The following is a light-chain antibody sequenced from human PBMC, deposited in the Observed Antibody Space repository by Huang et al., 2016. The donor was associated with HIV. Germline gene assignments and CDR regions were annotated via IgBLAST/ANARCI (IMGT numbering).Light chain of an antibody. J-gene: IGKJ1*01. CDR2: GAS. CDR1: QNLGSN. CDR3: QQYNNWPRGT. V-gene: IGKV3-15*01. Sequence: EIVMTQSPATLSVSPGERATLSCRASQNLGSNLAWYQQKPGQAPRLLRYGASTRATGIAARFSGSGSGTEFTLTISSLQSDDIAVYHCQQYNNWPRGTFGQGTKVEIK.